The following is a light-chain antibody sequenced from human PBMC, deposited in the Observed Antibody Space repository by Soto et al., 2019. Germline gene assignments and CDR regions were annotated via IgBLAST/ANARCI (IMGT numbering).Light chain of an antibody. CDR3: QQSYSPPPT. CDR1: QSLSSY. Sequence: IQMTQSPSDLSASVVDTGTITCRASQSLSSYLNWYQQKPGKAPKLLIYAASSLQSRVPSRFSGSGSGTDFTLNISSLQSEDFATYYCQQSYSPPPTFGQGTKVDIK. J-gene: IGKJ1*01. CDR2: AAS. V-gene: IGKV1-39*01.